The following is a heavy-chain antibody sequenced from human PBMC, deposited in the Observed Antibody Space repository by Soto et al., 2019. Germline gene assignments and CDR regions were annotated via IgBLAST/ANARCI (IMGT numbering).Heavy chain of an antibody. V-gene: IGHV3-30-3*01. CDR3: ARNRQGSSSYGMDV. D-gene: IGHD6-6*01. CDR2: ISYDGSNK. Sequence: GGSLRLSCAASGFTFSSYAMHWVRQAPGKGLEWVAVISYDGSNKYYADSVKGRFTISRDNSKNTLYLQMNSLRAEDTAVYYCARNRQGSSSYGMDVWGQGTTVTVSS. J-gene: IGHJ6*02. CDR1: GFTFSSYA.